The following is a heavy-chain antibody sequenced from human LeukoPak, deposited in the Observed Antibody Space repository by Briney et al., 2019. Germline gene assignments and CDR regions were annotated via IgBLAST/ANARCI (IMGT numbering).Heavy chain of an antibody. J-gene: IGHJ3*02. CDR1: GFTFSSYE. CDR3: AKDMAYSYYYDSSGAFDI. D-gene: IGHD3-22*01. Sequence: GSLRLSCAASGFTFSSYEMNWVRQAPGKGLEWVSYISSSGSTIYYADSVKGRFTISRDNAKNSLYLQMNSLRAEDTALYYCAKDMAYSYYYDSSGAFDIWGQGTMVTVSS. CDR2: ISSSGSTI. V-gene: IGHV3-48*03.